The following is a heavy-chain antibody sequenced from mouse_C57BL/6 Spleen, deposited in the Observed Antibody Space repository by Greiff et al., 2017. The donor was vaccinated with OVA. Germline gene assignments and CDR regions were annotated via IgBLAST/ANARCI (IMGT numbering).Heavy chain of an antibody. CDR1: GYSITSGYY. V-gene: IGHV3-6*01. CDR3: ARFGDGYYPLPFDY. CDR2: ISYDGSN. D-gene: IGHD2-3*01. Sequence: EVKLMESGPGLVKPSQSLSLTCSVTGYSITSGYYWNWIRQFPGNKLEWMGYISYDGSNNYNPSLKNRISITRDTSKNQLFLKLNSVTTEDTATYYCARFGDGYYPLPFDYWGQGTTLTVSS. J-gene: IGHJ2*01.